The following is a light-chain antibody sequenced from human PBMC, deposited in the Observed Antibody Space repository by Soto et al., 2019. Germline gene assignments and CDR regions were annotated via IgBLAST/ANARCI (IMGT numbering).Light chain of an antibody. V-gene: IGKV1-39*01. CDR2: GAS. J-gene: IGKJ2*01. Sequence: DVQMAQSPVSLSASVGDRVTITCRASQTINNYLNWYHQKPGKAPELLVYGASSLQSGVPSRFRGSGSGTAFTLTISSLQPEDFGMYFCQQSFSTPYTFGQGNKLEIK. CDR1: QTINNY. CDR3: QQSFSTPYT.